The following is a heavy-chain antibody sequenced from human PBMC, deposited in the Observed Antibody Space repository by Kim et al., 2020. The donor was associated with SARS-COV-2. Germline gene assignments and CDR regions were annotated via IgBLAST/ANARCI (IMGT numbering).Heavy chain of an antibody. CDR2: IYYSGST. Sequence: SETLSLTCTVSGGSISSSSYYWGWIRQPPGKGLEWIGSIYYSGSTYYNPSLKSRVTISVDTSKNQFSLKLSSVTAADTAVYYCARHGGIVVVPAASFDYWGQGTLVTVSS. CDR3: ARHGGIVVVPAASFDY. V-gene: IGHV4-39*01. CDR1: GGSISSSSYY. J-gene: IGHJ4*02. D-gene: IGHD2-2*01.